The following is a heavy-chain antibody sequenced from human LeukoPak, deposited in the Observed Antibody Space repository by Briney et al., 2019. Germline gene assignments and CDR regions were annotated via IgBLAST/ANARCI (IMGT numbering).Heavy chain of an antibody. V-gene: IGHV3-23*01. Sequence: GGSLRLSCAASGFTFSSYAMSWVRQAPGKGLEWVSAISGGGGSTYYAASVKGRFSISRDNSKNTLYLQTNSLRAEDTAVYYCAKRQDSGSCYAAFDIWGQGTTVTVSS. J-gene: IGHJ3*02. D-gene: IGHD1-26*01. CDR2: ISGGGGST. CDR1: GFTFSSYA. CDR3: AKRQDSGSCYAAFDI.